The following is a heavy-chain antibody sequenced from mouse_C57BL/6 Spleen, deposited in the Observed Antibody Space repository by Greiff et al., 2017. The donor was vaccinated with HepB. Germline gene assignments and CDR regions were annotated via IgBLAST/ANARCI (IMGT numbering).Heavy chain of an antibody. Sequence: QVQLQQPGAELVKPGASVKLSCKASGYTFTSYWMHWVKQRPGQGLEWIGMIHPNSGSTNYNEKFKSKATLTVDKSSSAAYMQLSSLTSEDSAVYYCARRRLATVVERYYYAMDYWGQGTSVTVSS. CDR1: GYTFTSYW. J-gene: IGHJ4*01. V-gene: IGHV1-64*01. CDR3: ARRRLATVVERYYYAMDY. D-gene: IGHD1-1*01. CDR2: IHPNSGST.